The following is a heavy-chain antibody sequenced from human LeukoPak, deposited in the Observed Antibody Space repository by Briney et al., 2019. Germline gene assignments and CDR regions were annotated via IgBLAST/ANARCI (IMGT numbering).Heavy chain of an antibody. J-gene: IGHJ4*02. CDR1: GFTFSSYG. Sequence: GGSLRLSCAASGFTFSSYGMHWVRQAPGKGLEWVAFIRYDGCNKYYADSVKGRFTISRDNSKNTLYLQMNSLRVEDTAVYYCGREILEPGKTLTYWGQGSLITVSS. D-gene: IGHD1-14*01. V-gene: IGHV3-30*02. CDR3: GREILEPGKTLTY. CDR2: IRYDGCNK.